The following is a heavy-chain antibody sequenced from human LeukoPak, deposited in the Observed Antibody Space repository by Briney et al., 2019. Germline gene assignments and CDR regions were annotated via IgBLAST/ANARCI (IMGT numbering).Heavy chain of an antibody. CDR3: ARDKGSGSYYYYYGMDV. CDR1: GGTFSSYA. V-gene: IGHV1-69*04. CDR2: IIPILGIA. Sequence: SVKVSCKASGGTFSSYAISWVRQAPGQGLEWMGRIIPILGIANYAQKFQGRVTITADKSTSTAYMELSSLRSEDTAVYYCARDKGSGSYYYYYGMDVWGQGTTVTVSS. D-gene: IGHD3-10*01. J-gene: IGHJ6*02.